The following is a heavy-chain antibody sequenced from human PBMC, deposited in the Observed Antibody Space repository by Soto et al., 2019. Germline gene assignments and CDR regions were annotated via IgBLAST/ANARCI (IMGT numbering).Heavy chain of an antibody. CDR2: INHSGST. J-gene: IGHJ6*02. D-gene: IGHD2-2*03. CDR3: ARRGAIPLDIVVVPAAMDYYYYGMDV. V-gene: IGHV4-34*01. Sequence: PSETLSLTCAVYCGSFSGYYWSWIRQPPGKGLEWIGEINHSGSTNYNPSLKSRVTISVDTSKNQFSLKLSSVTAADTAVYYCARRGAIPLDIVVVPAAMDYYYYGMDVWGQGTTVTVSS. CDR1: CGSFSGYY.